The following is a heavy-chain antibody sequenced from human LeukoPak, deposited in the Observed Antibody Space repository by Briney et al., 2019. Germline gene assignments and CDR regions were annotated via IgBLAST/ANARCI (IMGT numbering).Heavy chain of an antibody. CDR1: GDSISSGTFY. V-gene: IGHV4-39*01. CDR3: GRVGATIWTGMEF. CDR2: IHYSGNT. D-gene: IGHD1-26*01. Sequence: SETLSLTCTVSGDSISSGTFYWGWVRQPPGKGLEWIGSIHYSGNTYYNPSLKSPVTISVDTSKTQFSLNLSSVTAADTAVYCAGRVGATIWTGMEFWGQGILVTVSS. J-gene: IGHJ4*02.